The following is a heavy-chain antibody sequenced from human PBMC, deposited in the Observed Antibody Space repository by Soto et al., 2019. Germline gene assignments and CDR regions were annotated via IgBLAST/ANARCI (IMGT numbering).Heavy chain of an antibody. J-gene: IGHJ5*02. CDR1: GGTFSSYA. Sequence: QVQLVQSGAEVKKPGSSVKVSCKASGGTFSSYAISWVRQAPGQGFEWMGGIIPIFGTANYAQKFQGRVTITADKSTSTAYMELSSLRSEDTAVYYCARDYYGSGSHRYNWFDPWGQGTLVTVSS. V-gene: IGHV1-69*06. CDR2: IIPIFGTA. D-gene: IGHD3-10*01. CDR3: ARDYYGSGSHRYNWFDP.